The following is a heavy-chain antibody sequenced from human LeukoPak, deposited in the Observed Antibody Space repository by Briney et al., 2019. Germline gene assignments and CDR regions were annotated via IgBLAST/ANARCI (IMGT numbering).Heavy chain of an antibody. CDR1: GFTFSSYA. V-gene: IGHV3-23*01. D-gene: IGHD3-10*01. Sequence: GGSLRLSCAASGFTFSSYAMSWVRQAPGKGLEWVSAISGSGGSTYYADSVKGRFTISRDNSKNTLYLQMNSLRAEDTAVYYCEKLVRGVVVPYYDYWGQGTLVTVSS. CDR3: EKLVRGVVVPYYDY. J-gene: IGHJ4*02. CDR2: ISGSGGST.